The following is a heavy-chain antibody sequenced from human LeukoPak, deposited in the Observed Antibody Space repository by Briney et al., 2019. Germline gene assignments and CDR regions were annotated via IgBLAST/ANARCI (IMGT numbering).Heavy chain of an antibody. CDR3: ARAYSTGGFDY. V-gene: IGHV4-39*07. CDR1: GGSISSSSYY. D-gene: IGHD6-19*01. Sequence: SETLSLTCTVSGGSISSSSYYWGWIRQPPGKGLEWIGSIYYSGSTYYNPSLKSRVTISVDTSKNQFSLKLSSVTAADTAVYYCARAYSTGGFDYWGQGTLVTVSS. J-gene: IGHJ4*02. CDR2: IYYSGST.